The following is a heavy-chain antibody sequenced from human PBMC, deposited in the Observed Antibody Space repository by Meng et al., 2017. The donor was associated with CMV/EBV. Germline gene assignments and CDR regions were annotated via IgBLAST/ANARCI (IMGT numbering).Heavy chain of an antibody. CDR3: ASLYCGGGCPIEFEGQFDY. CDR1: GGTFSSYT. V-gene: IGHV1-69*02. Sequence: SVKVSCKASGGTFSSYTISWVRQAPGQGLEWMGRIIPILGIANYAQKFQGRVTITADKSTSTAYMELSSLRSEDTAVYYCASLYCGGGCPIEFEGQFDYWGQGTLVTVSS. J-gene: IGHJ4*02. D-gene: IGHD2-21*01. CDR2: IIPILGIA.